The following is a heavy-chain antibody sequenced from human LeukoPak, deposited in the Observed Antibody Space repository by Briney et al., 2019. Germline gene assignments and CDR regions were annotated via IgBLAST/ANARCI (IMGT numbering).Heavy chain of an antibody. CDR1: GFNFNNYW. J-gene: IGHJ4*02. CDR2: IKQDGSEK. V-gene: IGHV3-7*05. CDR3: ASLNIVGAPYFDY. D-gene: IGHD1-26*01. Sequence: GGSLRLSCAASGFNFNNYWMTWVRQAPGKGLEWVANIKQDGSEKYYVDSVKGRFTISRDNAKNSLYLQMNSLRAEDTAVYYCASLNIVGAPYFDYWGRGTLVTVSS.